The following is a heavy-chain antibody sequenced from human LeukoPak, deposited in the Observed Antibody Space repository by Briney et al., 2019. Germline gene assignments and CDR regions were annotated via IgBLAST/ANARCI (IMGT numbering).Heavy chain of an antibody. J-gene: IGHJ5*02. Sequence: GGSLRLSCAASGFTFSSYAMHWVRQAPGKGLEWVAVISYDGSNKYYADSVKGRFTISRDNSKNTLYLQMNSLRAEDTAVYYCARAYGDYWFDPWGQGTLVTVSS. CDR3: ARAYGDYWFDP. CDR1: GFTFSSYA. D-gene: IGHD4-17*01. CDR2: ISYDGSNK. V-gene: IGHV3-30-3*01.